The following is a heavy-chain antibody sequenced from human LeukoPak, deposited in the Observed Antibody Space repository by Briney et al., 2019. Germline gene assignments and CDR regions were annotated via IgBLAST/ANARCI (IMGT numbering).Heavy chain of an antibody. CDR1: GFTFSYYS. V-gene: IGHV3-48*02. CDR2: ISSSGSSM. J-gene: IGHJ4*02. Sequence: GGSLRLSCAASGFTFSYYSMNWVRQAPGKGLEWLSYISSSGSSMYYADSVKGRFTISRDSAQNSVYLQMNSLRDEDTAVYYCARQTTVFDNWGQGTLVTVSS. CDR3: ARQTTVFDN. D-gene: IGHD1-1*01.